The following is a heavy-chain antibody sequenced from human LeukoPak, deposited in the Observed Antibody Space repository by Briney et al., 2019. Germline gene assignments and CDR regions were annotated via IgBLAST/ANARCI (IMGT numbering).Heavy chain of an antibody. CDR1: GFTFSSYS. CDR3: ARGGMYSSSWLVAY. CDR2: ISSSSSYI. J-gene: IGHJ4*02. Sequence: PGGSLRLSCAASGFTFSSYSMIWLRQAPGKALEWVSSISSSSSYIYYADSVKGRFTISRDNAKNSLYLQMNSLRAEDTAVYYCARGGMYSSSWLVAYWGQGTLVTVSS. V-gene: IGHV3-21*01. D-gene: IGHD6-13*01.